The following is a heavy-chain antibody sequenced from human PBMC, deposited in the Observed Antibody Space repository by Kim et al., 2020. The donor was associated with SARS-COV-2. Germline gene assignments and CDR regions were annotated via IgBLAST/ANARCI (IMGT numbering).Heavy chain of an antibody. Sequence: SVKVSCKASGGTFSSYAISWVRQAPGQGLEWMGGIIPIFGTANYAQKFQGRVTITADESTSTAYMELSSLRSEDTAVYYCATLSRAYSSGWYGEKTYYFDYWGQGTLGTVSS. CDR2: IIPIFGTA. D-gene: IGHD6-19*01. CDR3: ATLSRAYSSGWYGEKTYYFDY. CDR1: GGTFSSYA. J-gene: IGHJ4*02. V-gene: IGHV1-69*13.